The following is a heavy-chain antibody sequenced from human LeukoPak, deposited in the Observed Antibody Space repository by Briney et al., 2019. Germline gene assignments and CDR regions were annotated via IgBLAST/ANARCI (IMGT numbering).Heavy chain of an antibody. V-gene: IGHV3-30-3*01. CDR1: GFTFSSYA. CDR2: ISYDGSNK. CDR3: ARGRYYGSGSYYRIGVY. D-gene: IGHD3-10*01. J-gene: IGHJ4*02. Sequence: GSLRLSCAASGFTFSSYAMHWVRQAPGKGLEWVAVISYDGSNKYYADSVKGRFTISRDNSKNTLFLQMNSLRAEDTAVYYCARGRYYGSGSYYRIGVYWGQGTLVTVSS.